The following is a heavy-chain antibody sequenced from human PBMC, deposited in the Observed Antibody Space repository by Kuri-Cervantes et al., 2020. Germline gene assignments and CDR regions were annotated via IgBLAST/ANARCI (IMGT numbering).Heavy chain of an antibody. CDR3: ARSITMVRGYGMDV. D-gene: IGHD3-10*01. J-gene: IGHJ6*02. V-gene: IGHV3-11*01. CDR1: GFTFSDYY. Sequence: GGSLRLSCAASGFTFSDYYMSWTRQAPGKGLEWVSYISSSGSTIYYADSVKGRFTISRDNAKNSLYLQMNSLRAEDTAVYYCARSITMVRGYGMDVWGQGTTVTVSS. CDR2: ISSSGSTI.